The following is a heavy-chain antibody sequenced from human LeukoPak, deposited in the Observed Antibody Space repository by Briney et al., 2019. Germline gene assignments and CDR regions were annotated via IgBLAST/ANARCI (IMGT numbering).Heavy chain of an antibody. D-gene: IGHD3-16*01. V-gene: IGHV4-59*01. CDR2: VYYSGNT. Sequence: SETLSLTCTVSGGSINGFYWNWIRQPPGKGLEWIGYVYYSGNTNYNPSLKSRVTISLDTSKNQFSLKLRSVTAADTAVYYCARDWGEEVNYFDYWGQGTLVTVSS. CDR3: ARDWGEEVNYFDY. J-gene: IGHJ4*02. CDR1: GGSINGFY.